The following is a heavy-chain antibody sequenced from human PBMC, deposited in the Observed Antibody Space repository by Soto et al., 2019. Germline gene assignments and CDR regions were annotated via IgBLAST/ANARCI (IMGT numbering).Heavy chain of an antibody. J-gene: IGHJ6*03. CDR2: IYYSGST. CDR3: AGGVWSGSLYYYYYMDV. D-gene: IGHD3-3*01. V-gene: IGHV4-39*01. Sequence: SETLSLTCTVSGGSISSNTYYWGWIRQPPGKGLEWFGSIYYSGSTYYNPSLKSRVTISVDTSKNQFSLKLSSVTAADTAVYYCAGGVWSGSLYYYYYMDVWGKGTTVTVSS. CDR1: GGSISSNTYY.